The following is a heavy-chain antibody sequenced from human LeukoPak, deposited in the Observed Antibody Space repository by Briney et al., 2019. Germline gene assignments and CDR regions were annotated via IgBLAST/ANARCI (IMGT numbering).Heavy chain of an antibody. V-gene: IGHV4-59*11. J-gene: IGHJ4*02. D-gene: IGHD5-12*01. CDR1: ADSISSHY. Sequence: SETLSLTCTVSADSISSHYWSWIRQPPGKGLEWIGYIYYIGGANYNPSLKSRVTISLDTSKNQFSLKLTSVTAADTAVYYCASFKGRYSAFDGYYFDYWGQGTLVTVSS. CDR2: IYYIGGA. CDR3: ASFKGRYSAFDGYYFDY.